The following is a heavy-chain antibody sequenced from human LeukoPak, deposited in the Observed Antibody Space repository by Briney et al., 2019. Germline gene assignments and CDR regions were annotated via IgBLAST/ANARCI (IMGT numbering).Heavy chain of an antibody. D-gene: IGHD5-24*01. CDR1: GFPFITLG. J-gene: IGHJ4*02. V-gene: IGHV3-30*18. CDR3: AKYVAGYSYPLFLEY. Sequence: PGRSLRLSFAAPGFPFITLGMNWSRQAPGKGLEWVAVISYDGTNKYYADSVKGRFTLSRDNSKNTLYLQMNSLRAEDTAVYYCAKYVAGYSYPLFLEYRGQGTLVTVSS. CDR2: ISYDGTNK.